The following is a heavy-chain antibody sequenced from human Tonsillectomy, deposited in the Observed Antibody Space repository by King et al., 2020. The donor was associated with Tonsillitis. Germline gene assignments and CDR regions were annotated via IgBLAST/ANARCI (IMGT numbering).Heavy chain of an antibody. D-gene: IGHD4-17*01. CDR1: GDSISSYY. CDR3: AGLTTVTSVLDS. CDR2: VFYTGTT. J-gene: IGHJ4*02. V-gene: IGHV4-59*08. Sequence: QLQESGPGLVKPSETLSLTCTVSGDSISSYYWSCVRQPPGKGLEWIGHVFYTGTTNYNPSLKSRGTISLDTSKNQFSLKLTSVIAADTAVYYCAGLTTVTSVLDSWGQGTLVTVSS.